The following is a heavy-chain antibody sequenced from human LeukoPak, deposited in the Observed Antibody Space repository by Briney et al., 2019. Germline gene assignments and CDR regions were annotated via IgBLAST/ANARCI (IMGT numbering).Heavy chain of an antibody. D-gene: IGHD2-2*03. CDR3: ARDSDWILFDY. J-gene: IGHJ4*02. Sequence: GGSLRLSCAASGFTFNTYWMHWVRQAPGKGLVWVARVNREGTATAYADSVKGRFIISRDNAKNTLYLQMNNLRAEDTAVYYCARDSDWILFDYWGQGTPVTVSS. V-gene: IGHV3-74*03. CDR1: GFTFNTYW. CDR2: VNREGTAT.